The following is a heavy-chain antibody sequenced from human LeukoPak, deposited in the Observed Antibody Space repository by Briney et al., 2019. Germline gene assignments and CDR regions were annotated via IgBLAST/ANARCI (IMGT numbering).Heavy chain of an antibody. Sequence: SETLSLTCTVSGGSISSSSYYWGWIRQPPGKGLEWIGSIYYSGSTYYNPSLKSRVTISVDTSKDQFSLKLSSVTAADTAVYYCARHSMAARLFDYWGQGTLVTVSS. CDR3: ARHSMAARLFDY. CDR2: IYYSGST. J-gene: IGHJ4*02. V-gene: IGHV4-39*01. D-gene: IGHD6-6*01. CDR1: GGSISSSSYY.